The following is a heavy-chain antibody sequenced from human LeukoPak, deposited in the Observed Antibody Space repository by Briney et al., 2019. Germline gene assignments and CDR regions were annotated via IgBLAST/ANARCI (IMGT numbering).Heavy chain of an antibody. D-gene: IGHD2-2*02. CDR1: GGTFSSYA. V-gene: IGHV1-2*02. CDR2: INPNSGGT. CDR3: ARGGGKYQLLYMYY. J-gene: IGHJ4*02. Sequence: RASVKVSCKASGGTFSSYAISWVRQAPGQGLEWMGWINPNSGGTNYAQKFQGRVTMTRDTSISTAYMELSRLRSDDTAVYYCARGGGKYQLLYMYYWGQGTLVTVSS.